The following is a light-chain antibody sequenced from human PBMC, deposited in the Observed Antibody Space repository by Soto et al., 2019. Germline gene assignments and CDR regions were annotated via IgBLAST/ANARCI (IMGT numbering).Light chain of an antibody. CDR1: SSNVGTYDL. CDR2: EGT. V-gene: IGLV2-23*01. J-gene: IGLJ2*01. CDR3: CSFAVGAALV. Sequence: ALTQPASVSASPGQSITISCTGTSSNVGTYDLVSWYQHHPDKAPKLIIYEGTKRPSGISSRFSGSKSGNTASLTISGLQAEDDADYYCCSFAVGAALVFGGGTKLTVL.